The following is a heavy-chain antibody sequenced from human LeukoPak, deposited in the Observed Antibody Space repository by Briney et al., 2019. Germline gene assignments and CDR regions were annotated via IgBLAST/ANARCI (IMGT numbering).Heavy chain of an antibody. CDR3: ARGVYIAAAHYGY. V-gene: IGHV4-59*01. CDR2: IYYSGTT. D-gene: IGHD6-13*01. Sequence: SEPLSLTCTVSGRSLSRFYWSWLRHPPGKALEGIGYIYYSGTTNYNPALKSRVTISVDKSNNQFSLKLGSVLAADAAVYYCARGVYIAAAHYGYWGQGTLVTVSS. J-gene: IGHJ4*02. CDR1: GRSLSRFY.